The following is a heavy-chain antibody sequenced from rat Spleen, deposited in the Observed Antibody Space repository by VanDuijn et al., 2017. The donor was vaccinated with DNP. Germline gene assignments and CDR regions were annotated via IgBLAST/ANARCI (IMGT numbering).Heavy chain of an antibody. CDR2: MSPTTRSS. CDR3: TRGGTYYFDY. J-gene: IGHJ2*01. V-gene: IGHV5-27*01. Sequence: EVQLVESGGGLVQPGRSLKLSCAASGFTFSDYYMAWVRQAPTKGLEWVACMSPTTRSSYYRDSVRGRFTVSRDDATSTLYLQMDRLRSEDTATYYCTRGGTYYFDYWGQGVMVTVSS. CDR1: GFTFSDYY.